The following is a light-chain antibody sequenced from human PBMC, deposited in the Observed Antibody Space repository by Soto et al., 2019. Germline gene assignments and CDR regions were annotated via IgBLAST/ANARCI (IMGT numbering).Light chain of an antibody. CDR3: QQYGNSPQT. J-gene: IGKJ5*01. CDR1: QSVSSSY. Sequence: EIVLTQSPGTLSLSPGERATLSCRASQSVSSSYLAWYQQKPGQAPRLLIYGASRRATGIPDRFSGSGSGTDFTLTISRLEPEDFAVYYCQQYGNSPQTFGQGTRLEIK. CDR2: GAS. V-gene: IGKV3-20*01.